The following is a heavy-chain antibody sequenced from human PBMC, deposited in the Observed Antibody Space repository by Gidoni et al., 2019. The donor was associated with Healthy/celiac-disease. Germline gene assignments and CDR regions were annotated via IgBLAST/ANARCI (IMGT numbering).Heavy chain of an antibody. Sequence: EVQLLESGGGLVQPGGSLRLSCAASGFTFSSYAMSWVRQAPGKGLEWVSAISGSGGSTYYADSVKGRFTISRDNSKNTLYLQMNSLRAEDTAVYYCAKAPQNSGDYWGYYFDYWGQGTLVTVSS. J-gene: IGHJ4*02. CDR1: GFTFSSYA. CDR2: ISGSGGST. CDR3: AKAPQNSGDYWGYYFDY. V-gene: IGHV3-23*01. D-gene: IGHD4-17*01.